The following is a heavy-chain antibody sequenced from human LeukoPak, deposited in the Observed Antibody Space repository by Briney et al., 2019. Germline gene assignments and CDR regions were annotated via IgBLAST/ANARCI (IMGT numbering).Heavy chain of an antibody. D-gene: IGHD3-16*01. V-gene: IGHV3-23*01. CDR3: AKDDDWGRFNH. J-gene: IGHJ1*01. CDR2: ISGSGDTT. Sequence: SGGSLRLSCAASGFTFSSYAMSWVRQAPGKGLEWVSTISGSGDTTYYADSVRGRFTISRDNFKNTVSLQLNSLRAEDTAMYYCAKDDDWGRFNHWGQGTLVTVSS. CDR1: GFTFSSYA.